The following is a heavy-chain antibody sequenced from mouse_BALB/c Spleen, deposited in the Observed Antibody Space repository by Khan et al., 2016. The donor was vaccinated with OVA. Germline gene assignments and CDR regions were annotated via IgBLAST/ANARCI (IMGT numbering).Heavy chain of an antibody. V-gene: IGHV1S81*02. CDR2: INPSSGGT. D-gene: IGHD2-2*01. J-gene: IGHJ3*01. CDR1: GYTFTSYY. CDR3: TRSGYGSFAY. Sequence: AQLQQSGAELVKPGASVRLSCKASGYTFTSYYLYWVKQRPGQGLEWIGDINPSSGGTNFNEKFKSKATLTVDKSSSTAYIQLKSLTSEDSAVDYCTRSGYGSFAYWGQGTLVTVSA.